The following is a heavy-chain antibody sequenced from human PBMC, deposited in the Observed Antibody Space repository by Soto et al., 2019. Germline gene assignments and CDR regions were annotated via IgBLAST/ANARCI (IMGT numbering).Heavy chain of an antibody. CDR1: SFTFIDFY. Sequence: QVELVQSGTEVKKPGASVKVSCEASSFTFIDFYIHWLRRAPGQGLEWMGWINAKNGGTRYAEKFQDRVTLTRDRSVRTAYLELQRLRSDDTAVYYCARRHCTDGICYTEVIPSWGQGTLVTVS. CDR3: ARRHCTDGICYTEVIPS. V-gene: IGHV1-2*02. D-gene: IGHD2-8*01. CDR2: INAKNGGT. J-gene: IGHJ4*02.